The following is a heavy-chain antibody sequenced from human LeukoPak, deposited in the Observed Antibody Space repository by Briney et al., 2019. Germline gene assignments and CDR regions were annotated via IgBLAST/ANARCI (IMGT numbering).Heavy chain of an antibody. CDR2: IYTSGST. V-gene: IGHV4-4*09. J-gene: IGHJ5*02. CDR1: GGSISSYY. CDR3: ARGGNWFDP. Sequence: SETLSLTCTVSGGSISSYYWSWIRQPPGKGLEWIGYIYTSGSTNYNPSLKSRVTISVDTSKNQFSLKLSSVAAADTAVYYCARGGNWFDPWGQGTLVTVSS.